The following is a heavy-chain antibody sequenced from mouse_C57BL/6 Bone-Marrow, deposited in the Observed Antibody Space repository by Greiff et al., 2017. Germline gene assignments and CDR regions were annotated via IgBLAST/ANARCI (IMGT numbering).Heavy chain of an antibody. J-gene: IGHJ1*03. CDR2: INPYNGGT. CDR3: ARWTTTVGSPRYWYFDV. D-gene: IGHD1-1*01. CDR1: GYTFTDYY. Sequence: VQLKQSGPVLVKPGASVKMSCKASGYTFTDYYMNWVKQSHGKSLEWIGVINPYNGGTSYNQKFKGKATLTVDKSSSTAYMELNSLTSEDSAVYYCARWTTTVGSPRYWYFDVWGTGTTVTVSS. V-gene: IGHV1-19*01.